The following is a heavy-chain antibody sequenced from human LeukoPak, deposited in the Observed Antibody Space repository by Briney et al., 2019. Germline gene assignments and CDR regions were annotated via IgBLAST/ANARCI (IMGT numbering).Heavy chain of an antibody. CDR1: GYSISSGYY. J-gene: IGHJ3*02. CDR2: IYHSGST. Sequence: SETLSLTCTVSGYSISSGYYWGWIRQPPGKGLEWIGSIYHSGSTYYNPSLKSRVTISVDTSKNQFSLKLSSVTAADTAVYYCARGFRSSGYDFRIFDIWGQGTMVTVSS. V-gene: IGHV4-38-2*02. D-gene: IGHD5-12*01. CDR3: ARGFRSSGYDFRIFDI.